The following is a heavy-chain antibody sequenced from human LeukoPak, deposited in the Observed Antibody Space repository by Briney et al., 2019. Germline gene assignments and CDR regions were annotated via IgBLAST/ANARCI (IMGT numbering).Heavy chain of an antibody. J-gene: IGHJ4*02. CDR2: IKSQVDGGTT. CDR3: TTQYPYYFGSGSYRRLFDY. D-gene: IGHD3-10*01. Sequence: MSGGSLRLSCAASGFTFSNAWMNWVRQAPGKGLEWVGRIKSQVDGGTTDHAAPVKGRFTISRDDSKDTLYLQMNSLTTDDSAVYYCTTQYPYYFGSGSYRRLFDYWGPGTLVTVSS. CDR1: GFTFSNAW. V-gene: IGHV3-15*01.